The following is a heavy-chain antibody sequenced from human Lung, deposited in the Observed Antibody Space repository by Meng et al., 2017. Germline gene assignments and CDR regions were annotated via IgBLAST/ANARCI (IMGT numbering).Heavy chain of an antibody. D-gene: IGHD6-25*01. CDR2: INPKSGDT. CDR1: GYNFPDYY. V-gene: IGHV1-2*06. J-gene: IGHJ4*02. Sequence: QVQLVQSGAEVKKPGASVKVSCKPSGYNFPDYYIHWVRRAPGQGLEWMGRINPKSGDTHYAQKFRARVTMTGDTSISTAYMELSGLRSDDTAMYYCARDEDISAAGKLFGDYWGQGTLVTVSS. CDR3: ARDEDISAAGKLFGDY.